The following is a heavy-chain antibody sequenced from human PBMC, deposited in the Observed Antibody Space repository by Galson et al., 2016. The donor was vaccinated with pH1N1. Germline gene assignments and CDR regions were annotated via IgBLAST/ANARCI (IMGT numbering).Heavy chain of an antibody. CDR3: ARLVRGSYPDPLYYFDF. CDR2: IHYSETT. Sequence: GLEWIGNIHYSETTYYNPSLKSRVTISVDTSKNHFSLKLNYVTAADTAVYFCARLVRGSYPDPLYYFDFWGQGTLVTVSS. J-gene: IGHJ4*02. D-gene: IGHD1-26*01. V-gene: IGHV4-39*02.